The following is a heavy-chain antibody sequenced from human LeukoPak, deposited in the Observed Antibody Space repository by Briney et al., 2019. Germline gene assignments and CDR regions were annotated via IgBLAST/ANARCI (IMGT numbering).Heavy chain of an antibody. CDR3: ARVNYDSSGYPRDSWFDP. CDR2: IWYDGSNK. V-gene: IGHV3-33*01. J-gene: IGHJ5*02. CDR1: GFTFSSYG. D-gene: IGHD3-22*01. Sequence: GGSLRLSCAASGFTFSSYGMHWVRQAPGKGLEWVAVIWYDGSNKYYADSVKGRFTISRDNSKNTLYLQMNSLRAEDTAVYYCARVNYDSSGYPRDSWFDPWGQGTLVTVSS.